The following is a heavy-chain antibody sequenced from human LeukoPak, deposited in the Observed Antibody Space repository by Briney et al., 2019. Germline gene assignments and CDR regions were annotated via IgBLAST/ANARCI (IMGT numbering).Heavy chain of an antibody. D-gene: IGHD1/OR15-1a*01. CDR1: GFTFSSYA. CDR3: ARAGNIRFDY. Sequence: GGSLRLSCAASGFTFSSYAMSWVRQAPGKGLEWVLGFSGSGGSTYYADSVTGRFTISRDNPKNTLYLQMNRLRAEDTAVYYCARAGNIRFDYWGQGTLVTVSS. J-gene: IGHJ4*02. CDR2: FSGSGGST. V-gene: IGHV3-23*01.